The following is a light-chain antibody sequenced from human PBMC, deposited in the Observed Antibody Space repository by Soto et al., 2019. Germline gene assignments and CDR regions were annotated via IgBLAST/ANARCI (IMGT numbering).Light chain of an antibody. CDR2: LEGSGSY. CDR1: SGHSTYI. J-gene: IGLJ3*02. V-gene: IGLV4-60*02. CDR3: ETWNSNTRV. Sequence: QSVLTQSYSASASLGSSVKLTCTLSSGHSTYIIAWHQQQPGKAPRYLMKLEGSGSYNKGSGVPDRFSGSSSGADRYLTISNLQFEDEGDYYCETWNSNTRVFGGGTKVTIL.